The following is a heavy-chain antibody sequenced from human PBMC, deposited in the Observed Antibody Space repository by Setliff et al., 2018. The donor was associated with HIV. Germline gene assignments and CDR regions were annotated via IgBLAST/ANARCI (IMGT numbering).Heavy chain of an antibody. Sequence: PSETLSLTCSVSGGSITSSNSYWGWIRQSPGKGLEWIASVSYSERPYYNPSLIGRLAISEDTSKNHFSLSLSSVTAADTAVYYCARQFWMLTTLYFDSLGPGTLVTVSS. CDR1: GGSITSSNSY. D-gene: IGHD3-16*01. J-gene: IGHJ4*02. CDR2: VSYSERP. V-gene: IGHV4-39*01. CDR3: ARQFWMLTTLYFDS.